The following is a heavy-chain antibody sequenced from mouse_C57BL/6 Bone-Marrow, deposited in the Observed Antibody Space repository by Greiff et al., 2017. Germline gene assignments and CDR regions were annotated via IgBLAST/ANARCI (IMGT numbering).Heavy chain of an antibody. CDR1: GFNIKDDY. J-gene: IGHJ4*01. D-gene: IGHD1-1*01. V-gene: IGHV14-4*01. Sequence: VQLQQSGAELVRPGASVKLSCTASGFNIKDDYMHWVKQRPEQGLEWIGWIDPENGDTEYASKFQGKATITADTSSNTAYLQLSRLTSEDTAVYYCTTRMYYYGSSYGAMDYWGQGTSVTVSS. CDR2: IDPENGDT. CDR3: TTRMYYYGSSYGAMDY.